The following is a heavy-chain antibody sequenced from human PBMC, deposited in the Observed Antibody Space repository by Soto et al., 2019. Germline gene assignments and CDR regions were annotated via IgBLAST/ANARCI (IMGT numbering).Heavy chain of an antibody. CDR3: AITPDYKFDY. CDR1: GYTFTSYG. CDR2: ISAYNGNT. J-gene: IGHJ4*02. Sequence: QVQLVQSGAEVKKPGASVKVSCKASGYTFTSYGICWVRQALGQGLEWMGWISAYNGNTNYAQKLQGRVTMTTDTSTTTAYIELRSLSSDDTAVYYCAITPDYKFDYWGQGTLVSVST. V-gene: IGHV1-18*01. D-gene: IGHD4-4*01.